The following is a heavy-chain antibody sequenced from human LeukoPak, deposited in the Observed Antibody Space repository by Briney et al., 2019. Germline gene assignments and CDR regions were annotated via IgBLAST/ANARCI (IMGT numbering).Heavy chain of an antibody. CDR1: GDSISRYS. V-gene: IGHV4-4*07. D-gene: IGHD6-19*01. Sequence: SETPSLTCTVSGDSISRYSWSWIRQPPGKGPEWIGRVYISGSTHYSPPLQSRVTFSLDKARNHFSLKITSVTAAYTAVYYCACDRAGCFDNWGQGTMVTVSS. J-gene: IGHJ4*02. CDR3: ACDRAGCFDN. CDR2: VYISGST.